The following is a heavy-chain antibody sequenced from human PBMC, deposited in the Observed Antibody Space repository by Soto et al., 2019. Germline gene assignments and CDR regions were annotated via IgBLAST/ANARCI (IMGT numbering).Heavy chain of an antibody. Sequence: QVQLQESGPGLVKPSQTLSLTCTVSGGSISSGDYYWSWIRQPPGKGLEWIGYIYYSGSTYYNPSLKSRVTISVDTSKNQFSLTLSSVTAADTAVYYCASYCGGDCYTGDDAFDIWGQGTMVTVSS. CDR2: IYYSGST. CDR3: ASYCGGDCYTGDDAFDI. J-gene: IGHJ3*02. CDR1: GGSISSGDYY. V-gene: IGHV4-30-4*01. D-gene: IGHD2-21*02.